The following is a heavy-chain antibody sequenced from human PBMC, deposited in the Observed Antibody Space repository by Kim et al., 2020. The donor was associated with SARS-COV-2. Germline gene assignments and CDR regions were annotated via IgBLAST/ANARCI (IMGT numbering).Heavy chain of an antibody. Sequence: SETLSLTCTVSGGSISSSSYYWGWIRQPPGKGLEWIGSIYYSGSTYYNPSLKSRVTISVDTSKNQFSLKLSSVTAADTAVYYCATWGDLWSSSWSPHDAFDIWGQGTMVTVSS. CDR1: GGSISSSSYY. V-gene: IGHV4-39*01. CDR2: IYYSGST. D-gene: IGHD6-13*01. J-gene: IGHJ3*02. CDR3: ATWGDLWSSSWSPHDAFDI.